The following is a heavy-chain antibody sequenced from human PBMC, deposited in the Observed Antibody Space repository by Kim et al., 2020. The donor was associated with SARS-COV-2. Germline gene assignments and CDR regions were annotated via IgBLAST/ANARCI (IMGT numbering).Heavy chain of an antibody. J-gene: IGHJ3*02. D-gene: IGHD6-19*01. CDR1: GFTFSSYA. V-gene: IGHV3-23*01. CDR2: ISGSGGST. Sequence: GGSLRLSCAASGFTFSSYAMSWVRQAPGKGLEWVSAISGSGGSTYYADSVKGRFTNSRDNSKNTLYLQMNSLRAEDTAVYYCAKDRWRESSGWYPDAFDIWGQGTMVTVSS. CDR3: AKDRWRESSGWYPDAFDI.